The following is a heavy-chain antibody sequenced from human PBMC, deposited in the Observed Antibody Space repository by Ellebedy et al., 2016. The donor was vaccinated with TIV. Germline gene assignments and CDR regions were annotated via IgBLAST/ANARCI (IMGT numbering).Heavy chain of an antibody. CDR1: GYSFPNYW. D-gene: IGHD1-20*01. CDR2: IYPGDSDT. V-gene: IGHV5-51*01. Sequence: GESLKISCKVSGYSFPNYWIAWVRQMPGKGLEWMGVIYPGDSDTRYSPSFQGQVTISADKSISTAYLQWSSLKASDTAMYYCARQVTGTTSPDYWGQGTLVTVSS. CDR3: ARQVTGTTSPDY. J-gene: IGHJ4*02.